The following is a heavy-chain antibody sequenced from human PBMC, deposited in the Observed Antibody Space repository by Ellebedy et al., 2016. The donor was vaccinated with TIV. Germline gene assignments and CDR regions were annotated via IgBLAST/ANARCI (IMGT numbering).Heavy chain of an antibody. D-gene: IGHD6-13*01. CDR3: ARGPRSNSWYGGAFDY. J-gene: IGHJ4*02. Sequence: AASVKVSCKASGYIFTNYYMHWVRQAPGQGLEWMGIINPSEGYAKYAENFQGRVTMTRDTSTNTVYMEIHSLTSDDTATFYCARGPRSNSWYGGAFDYWGQGTLVTVSS. V-gene: IGHV1-46*01. CDR2: INPSEGYA. CDR1: GYIFTNYY.